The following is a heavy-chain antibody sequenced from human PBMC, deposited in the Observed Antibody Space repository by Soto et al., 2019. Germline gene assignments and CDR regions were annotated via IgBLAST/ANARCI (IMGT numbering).Heavy chain of an antibody. CDR1: DYSINRDKYY. D-gene: IGHD2-15*01. V-gene: IGHV4-39*01. CDR3: ARQGVVAASGFDY. CDR2: VYYRGNA. Sequence: PSETRSLTCSVSDYSINRDKYYWVWIRQPPGKGLEWIGSVYYRGNAYYNPSLQTRVTISLDTSKSQFSLKLNSVTAADTAVYYCARQGVVAASGFDYWGQGTLVTVSS. J-gene: IGHJ4*02.